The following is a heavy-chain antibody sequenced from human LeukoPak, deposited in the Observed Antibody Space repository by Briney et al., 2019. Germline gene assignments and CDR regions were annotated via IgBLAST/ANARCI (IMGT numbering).Heavy chain of an antibody. Sequence: SETLSLTCTVSGGSTSSYYWSWIRQPPGKGLEWIGYIYYSGSTNYNPSLKSRVTISVDTSKNQFSLKLSSVTAADTAVYYCARELMEAFDIWGQGTMVTVSS. D-gene: IGHD2-8*01. J-gene: IGHJ3*02. V-gene: IGHV4-59*01. CDR2: IYYSGST. CDR1: GGSTSSYY. CDR3: ARELMEAFDI.